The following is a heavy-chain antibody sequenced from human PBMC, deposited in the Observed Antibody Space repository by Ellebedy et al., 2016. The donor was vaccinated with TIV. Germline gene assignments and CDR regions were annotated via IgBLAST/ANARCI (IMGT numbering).Heavy chain of an antibody. V-gene: IGHV4-34*01. CDR3: ARGRSVRFLEWLTTGINAFDI. D-gene: IGHD3-3*01. Sequence: SETLSLXXAVYGGSFSGYYWSWIRQPPGKGLEWIGEINHSGSTNYNPSLKSRVTISVDTSKNQFSLKLSSVTAADTAVYYCARGRSVRFLEWLTTGINAFDIWGQGTMVTVSS. CDR1: GGSFSGYY. CDR2: INHSGST. J-gene: IGHJ3*02.